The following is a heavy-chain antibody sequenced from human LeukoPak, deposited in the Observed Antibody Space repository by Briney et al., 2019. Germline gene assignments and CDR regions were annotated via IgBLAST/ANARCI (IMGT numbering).Heavy chain of an antibody. Sequence: GRSLRLSCAASGFTFSSYAMHWVRQAPGKGLEWVANIGEDGSEKYYVDSVKGRFTISRDNAKNSLYLEVNSLRADDTAVYYCARVNYECWSGYCRDYWGQGTLVTVSS. D-gene: IGHD3-3*01. CDR2: IGEDGSEK. CDR1: GFTFSSYA. V-gene: IGHV3-7*01. CDR3: ARVNYECWSGYCRDY. J-gene: IGHJ4*02.